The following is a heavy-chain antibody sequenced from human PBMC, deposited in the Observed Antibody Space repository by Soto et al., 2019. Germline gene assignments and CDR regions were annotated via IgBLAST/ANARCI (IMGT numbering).Heavy chain of an antibody. J-gene: IGHJ4*02. CDR1: GGSISSSNW. CDR2: IYHSGST. D-gene: IGHD2-15*01. CDR3: ARESGDYCSGGSCYSY. V-gene: IGHV4-4*02. Sequence: PSETLSLTCAVSGGSISSSNWWSWVRQPPGKGLEWIGEIYHSGSTNYNPSLKSRVTISVDKSKNQFSLKLSSVTAADTAVYYCARESGDYCSGGSCYSYWGQGTLVTVSS.